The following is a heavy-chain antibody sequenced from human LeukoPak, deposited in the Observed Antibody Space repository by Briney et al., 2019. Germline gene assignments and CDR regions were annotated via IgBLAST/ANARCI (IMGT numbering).Heavy chain of an antibody. V-gene: IGHV1-69*01. Sequence: SVKVSCKASGGTFSSYAISWVRQAPGQGREWMGGIIPIFGTANYAQKFQGRVTITADESTSTAYMELSSLRSEDTAVYYCARATTMVRGVIITQDSRDAFDIWGQGTMVTVSS. D-gene: IGHD3-10*01. CDR2: IIPIFGTA. CDR3: ARATTMVRGVIITQDSRDAFDI. J-gene: IGHJ3*02. CDR1: GGTFSSYA.